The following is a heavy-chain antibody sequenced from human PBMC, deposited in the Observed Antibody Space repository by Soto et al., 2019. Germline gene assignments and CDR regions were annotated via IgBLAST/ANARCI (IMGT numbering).Heavy chain of an antibody. J-gene: IGHJ4*02. CDR1: GGSISSGVYY. Sequence: QVQLQESGPGLVKPSQTLSLTCTVSGGSISSGVYYWSWIRQHPGKGLEWIGYIYYSGSTYYNPSLKSRVIISVDTSKNQSSLKLSSVTAADTAVYYCARDVTVTGTGGVGYWGQGTLVTVSS. V-gene: IGHV4-31*03. CDR3: ARDVTVTGTGGVGY. D-gene: IGHD6-19*01. CDR2: IYYSGST.